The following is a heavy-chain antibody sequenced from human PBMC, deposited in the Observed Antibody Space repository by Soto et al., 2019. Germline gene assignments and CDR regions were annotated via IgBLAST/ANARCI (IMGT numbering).Heavy chain of an antibody. CDR3: ARHGNFCSSNVYHYYHLDF. J-gene: IGHJ6*03. Sequence: SETLSLTCTFSGGSISSSSYYWGWIRQPPGKGLEWIGSIYYSGSTYYNPSLKSRVTISVDTSKNQFSLKLSSVTAADTAVYYCARHGNFCSSNVYHYYHLDFWGKRTTVPGSS. CDR1: GGSISSSSYY. V-gene: IGHV4-39*01. CDR2: IYYSGST. D-gene: IGHD2-15*01.